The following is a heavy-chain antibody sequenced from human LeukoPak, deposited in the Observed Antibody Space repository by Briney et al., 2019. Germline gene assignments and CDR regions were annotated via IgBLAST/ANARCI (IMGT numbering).Heavy chain of an antibody. Sequence: ASVKVSCTASGYTFTSYGISWVRQAPGQGLEWMGWISAYNGNTNYAQKLQGRVTMTTDTSTSTAYMELRSLRSDDTAVYYCASTAYGSSSWYPLDVWGKGTTVTVSS. CDR2: ISAYNGNT. V-gene: IGHV1-18*01. CDR1: GYTFTSYG. D-gene: IGHD6-13*01. J-gene: IGHJ6*04. CDR3: ASTAYGSSSWYPLDV.